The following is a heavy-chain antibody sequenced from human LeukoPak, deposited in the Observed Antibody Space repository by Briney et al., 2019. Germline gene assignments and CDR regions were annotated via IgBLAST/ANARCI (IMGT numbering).Heavy chain of an antibody. CDR1: GGSISSGSYY. J-gene: IGHJ6*03. CDR3: TRDVGEYYYGSSGYNTTYYYYYYMDV. D-gene: IGHD3-22*01. Sequence: KPSQTLSLTCTVSGGSISSGSYYWRWIRQPAGQGLEWIGRIYTSGSTNYNPSLKSRVIITVNTSKTQFPLTQSSVTAADTAVYFCTRDVGEYYYGSSGYNTTYYYYYYMDVWGKGTTVTVSS. CDR2: IYTSGST. V-gene: IGHV4-61*02.